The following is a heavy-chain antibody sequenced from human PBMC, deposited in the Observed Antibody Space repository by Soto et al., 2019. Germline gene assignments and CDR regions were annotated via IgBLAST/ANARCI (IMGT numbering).Heavy chain of an antibody. V-gene: IGHV2-5*01. CDR3: AHRRPYSSSWRFGYFQH. J-gene: IGHJ1*01. D-gene: IGHD6-13*01. CDR2: IYWNDDK. Sequence: SGPTLVNPTQTLTLTCTFSGFSLSTSGVGVGWIRQPPGKALEWLALIYWNDDKRYSPSLKSRLTITKDTSKNQVVLTMTNMDPVDTATYYCAHRRPYSSSWRFGYFQHWGQGTLVTVSS. CDR1: GFSLSTSGVG.